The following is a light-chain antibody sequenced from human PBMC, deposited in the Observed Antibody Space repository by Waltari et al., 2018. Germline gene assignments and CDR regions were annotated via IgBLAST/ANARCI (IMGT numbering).Light chain of an antibody. CDR2: DAS. V-gene: IGKV3-11*01. CDR1: QSVSSY. CDR3: QQRSNWPPT. J-gene: IGKJ5*01. Sequence: EIVLTQSPATLSLSPGERATLSCRASQSVSSYLAWYHQKPGQAPRLLIYDASNRATGIPARFSGSGSGTDFILTISSLEPEDFAVYYCQQRSNWPPTFGQGTRLEIK.